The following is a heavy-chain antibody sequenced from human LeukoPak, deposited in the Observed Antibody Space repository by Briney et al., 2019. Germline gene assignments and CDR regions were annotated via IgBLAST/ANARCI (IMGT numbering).Heavy chain of an antibody. Sequence: GGSLRLSCAASGFTFSSYAMSWVRQAPGKGLEWVSAISGSGGSTYCADSVKGRFTISRDNSKNTLYLQMNSLRAEDTAVYYCAQDCSGGSCSVWDYWGQGTLVTVSS. V-gene: IGHV3-23*01. CDR2: ISGSGGST. CDR1: GFTFSSYA. J-gene: IGHJ4*02. CDR3: AQDCSGGSCSVWDY. D-gene: IGHD2-15*01.